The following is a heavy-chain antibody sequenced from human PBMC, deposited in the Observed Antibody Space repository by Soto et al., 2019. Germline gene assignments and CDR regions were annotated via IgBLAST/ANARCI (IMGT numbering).Heavy chain of an antibody. D-gene: IGHD2-15*01. CDR1: GYTFTSYA. Sequence: QVQLVQSGAEVKKPGASVKVSCKASGYTFTSYAMHWVRQAPGQRLEWMGWINAGNGNTKYSQKFQGRVTITRDTAESPAYMERSSRRAEDAAVYYCARVGGVVVAAIDYWGQGTLVTVSS. J-gene: IGHJ4*02. CDR3: ARVGGVVVAAIDY. V-gene: IGHV1-3*01. CDR2: INAGNGNT.